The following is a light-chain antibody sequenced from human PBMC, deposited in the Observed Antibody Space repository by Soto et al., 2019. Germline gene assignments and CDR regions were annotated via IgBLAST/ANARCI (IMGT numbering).Light chain of an antibody. CDR2: AAS. V-gene: IGKV1-12*01. CDR3: QQANSFPIT. Sequence: DIQMTQSPSSVSASVGDRVTITCRASQVISTWLAWYQQKPGQAPKLLIYAASVLESGVPSRFSGSGSRTDFSLTISSVQPEDFATYRCQQANSFPITFGQGTRLEIK. J-gene: IGKJ5*01. CDR1: QVISTW.